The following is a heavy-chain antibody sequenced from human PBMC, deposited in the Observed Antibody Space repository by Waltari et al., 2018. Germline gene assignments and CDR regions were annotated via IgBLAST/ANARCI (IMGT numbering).Heavy chain of an antibody. J-gene: IGHJ3*02. CDR2: IYTSGST. CDR3: ARGAAFLEWLQHPPDAFDI. CDR1: GGSISSYY. D-gene: IGHD3-3*01. Sequence: QVQLQESGPGLVKPSETLSLTCTVSGGSISSYYWSWIRQPAGKGLEWIGRIYTSGSTNYNPSLKSRVTISVDKSKNRFSLKLGAVTAADTAVYYCARGAAFLEWLQHPPDAFDIWGQGTMVTVSS. V-gene: IGHV4-4*07.